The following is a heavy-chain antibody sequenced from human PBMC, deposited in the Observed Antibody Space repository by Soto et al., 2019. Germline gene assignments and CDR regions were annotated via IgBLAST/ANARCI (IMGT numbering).Heavy chain of an antibody. D-gene: IGHD4-17*01. CDR1: GGSISSGDYY. CDR2: IYYSGST. J-gene: IGHJ5*02. Sequence: SETLSLTCTVSGGSISSGDYYWSWIRQPPGKGLEWIGYIYYSGSTYYNPSLKSRVTISVDTSKNQFSLKLSSVTAADTAVYYCARAYGDYRPDWFDPWGQGTLVTVSS. V-gene: IGHV4-30-4*01. CDR3: ARAYGDYRPDWFDP.